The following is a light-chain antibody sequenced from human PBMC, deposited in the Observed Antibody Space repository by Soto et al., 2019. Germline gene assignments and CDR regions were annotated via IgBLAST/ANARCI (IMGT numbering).Light chain of an antibody. V-gene: IGLV2-14*01. J-gene: IGLJ1*01. CDR1: SGDIVSYNS. CDR2: EVT. Sequence: QSPLTQPASVSGSRGQSITISCTGTSGDIVSYNSVSWYQQHPGKAPKLIIYEVTDRPSGVSNRFSGSKSGNTASLTISGLQAEDEAEYYCSSYTDIDTRACVFGTGTKVTVL. CDR3: SSYTDIDTRACV.